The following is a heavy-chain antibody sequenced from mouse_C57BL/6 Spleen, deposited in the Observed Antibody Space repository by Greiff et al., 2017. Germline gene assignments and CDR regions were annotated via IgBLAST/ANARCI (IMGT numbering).Heavy chain of an antibody. Sequence: VKLVESGAELVRPGASVTLSCKASGYTFTDYEMHWVKQTPVHGLEWIGAIDPETGGTAYNQKFKGKAILTADKSSSTAYMELRSLTSEDSAVYYCTRLTTVVEGFAYWGQGTLVTVSA. CDR2: IDPETGGT. J-gene: IGHJ3*01. CDR3: TRLTTVVEGFAY. CDR1: GYTFTDYE. D-gene: IGHD1-1*01. V-gene: IGHV1-15*01.